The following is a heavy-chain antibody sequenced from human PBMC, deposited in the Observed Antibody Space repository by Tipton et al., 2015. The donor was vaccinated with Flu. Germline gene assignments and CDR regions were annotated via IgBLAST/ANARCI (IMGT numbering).Heavy chain of an antibody. CDR2: VYTSGRT. CDR3: ARRDYSNYVSVPKNWFDS. J-gene: IGHJ5*01. D-gene: IGHD4-11*01. CDR1: GGSINSVSHY. V-gene: IGHV4-61*02. Sequence: TLSLTCIVSGGSINSVSHYWSWIRQPAGKGLEWIGRVYTSGRTNYNPSLRSRVTVSVDTSRNQFSLKLNFVTAADTAVYYCARRDYSNYVSVPKNWFDSWGQGSLVTVSS.